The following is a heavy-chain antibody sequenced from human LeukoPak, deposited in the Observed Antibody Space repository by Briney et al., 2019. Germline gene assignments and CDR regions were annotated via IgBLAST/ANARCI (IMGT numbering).Heavy chain of an antibody. Sequence: GGSLRLSCAASGFAFSDNWMHWVRHAPGKGLEWVSAINSDGSSINYAGSVQGRFTISRDNAKNMLYLQMDGLRAEDTSVYYCTSPPSIAVADPFDSWGQGTLVTPSS. CDR1: GFAFSDNW. D-gene: IGHD6-19*01. CDR2: INSDGSSI. V-gene: IGHV3-74*01. CDR3: TSPPSIAVADPFDS. J-gene: IGHJ4*02.